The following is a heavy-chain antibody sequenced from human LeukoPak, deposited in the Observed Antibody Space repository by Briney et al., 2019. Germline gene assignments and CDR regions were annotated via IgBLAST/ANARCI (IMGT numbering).Heavy chain of an antibody. Sequence: PGGSLRLSCAASGFTFDDYAMHWVRQAPGKGLEWVSGISWNSGSIGYADSVKGRFTISRDNAKNSLYLQMNSLRAEDMALYYCAKGVGATPYYYYMDVWGKGTTVTVSS. D-gene: IGHD1-26*01. J-gene: IGHJ6*03. CDR1: GFTFDDYA. CDR3: AKGVGATPYYYYMDV. V-gene: IGHV3-9*03. CDR2: ISWNSGSI.